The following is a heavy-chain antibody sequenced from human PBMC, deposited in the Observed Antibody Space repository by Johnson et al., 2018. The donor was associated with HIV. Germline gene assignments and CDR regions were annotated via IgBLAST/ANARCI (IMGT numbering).Heavy chain of an antibody. CDR2: IKSDGTST. CDR1: GISFSSYW. J-gene: IGHJ3*02. CDR3: ATRDPTHRPGVFDI. Sequence: EVQLVESGGGLVQPGGSLRLSCVASGISFSSYWMHWVRQAPGKGLVWVSRIKSDGTSTNYADSVKGRFTISRDNAKDTLYLQLNSLTAEDTAVYYCATRDPTHRPGVFDIWGQGTMVTVSS. D-gene: IGHD1-14*01. V-gene: IGHV3-74*01.